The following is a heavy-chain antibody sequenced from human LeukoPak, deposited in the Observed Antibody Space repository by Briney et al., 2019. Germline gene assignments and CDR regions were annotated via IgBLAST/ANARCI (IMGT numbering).Heavy chain of an antibody. V-gene: IGHV3-74*01. Sequence: GGSLRLSCAASGFTFSSYWMHWVRQAPGKGLMWVSHINTDGSTTSYADSVKGRFTISRDNAKNTLFLQMNSLRAEDTAVYYCARDLGYGDYDPWGQGTLVTVSS. D-gene: IGHD4-17*01. CDR3: ARDLGYGDYDP. CDR2: INTDGSTT. CDR1: GFTFSSYW. J-gene: IGHJ5*02.